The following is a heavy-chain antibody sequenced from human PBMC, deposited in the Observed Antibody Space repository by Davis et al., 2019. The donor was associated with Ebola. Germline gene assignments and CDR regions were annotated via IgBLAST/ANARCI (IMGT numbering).Heavy chain of an antibody. CDR3: AGGPRSWYNYGMDV. D-gene: IGHD6-13*01. V-gene: IGHV4-59*12. Sequence: SETLSLTCTVSGGSISKYYWNWIRQPPGKGLEWIGFIFYSGTSNYNPSLKSRVTMSVDTSKNQFSLKLSSVTAADTAVYYCAGGPRSWYNYGMDVWGQGTTVTVSS. CDR2: IFYSGTS. J-gene: IGHJ6*02. CDR1: GGSISKYY.